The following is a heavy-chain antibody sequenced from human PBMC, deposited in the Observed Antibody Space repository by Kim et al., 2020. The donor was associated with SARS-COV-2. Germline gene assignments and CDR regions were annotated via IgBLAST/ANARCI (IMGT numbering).Heavy chain of an antibody. V-gene: IGHV1-2*06. Sequence: ASVKVSCKASAYTFTGNFLHWVRQAPGQGLVWMGRISPNSGGADAAGRFHGRVNLTWDTSDSTAYMELTRLSSDDTAVYFCARSADSTGYYDYGMDVWGQGTTVTVSS. CDR3: ARSADSTGYYDYGMDV. J-gene: IGHJ6*02. CDR2: ISPNSGGA. D-gene: IGHD2-8*02. CDR1: AYTFTGNF.